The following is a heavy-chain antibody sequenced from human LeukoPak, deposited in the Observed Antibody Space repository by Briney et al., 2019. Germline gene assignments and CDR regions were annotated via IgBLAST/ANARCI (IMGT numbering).Heavy chain of an antibody. CDR3: ARAYYYGSNWFDP. CDR1: GGSISSVGYY. CDR2: IYYGGST. J-gene: IGHJ5*02. D-gene: IGHD3-10*01. Sequence: SQTLSLTCIVSGGSISSVGYYWSWIRQHPGKGREWIGYIYYGGSTYYNPSLKSPVTISVATSKNQFSLKLSSVTAADTAVYYCARAYYYGSNWFDPWGQGTLVTVSS. V-gene: IGHV4-31*01.